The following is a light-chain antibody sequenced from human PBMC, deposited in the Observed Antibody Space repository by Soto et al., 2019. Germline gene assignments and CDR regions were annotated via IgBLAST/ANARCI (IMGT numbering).Light chain of an antibody. CDR1: SSDVGGYNY. V-gene: IGLV2-14*01. CDR3: SSYISSSTLV. CDR2: EVS. Sequence: HSALTQPASVSGSPGQSITISCTGTSSDVGGYNYVSWYQQHPGKAPKLMIYEVSNRPSGVSNRFSASKSGNTASLTISGLQAEDEADYYCSSYISSSTLVFGGGTKVTVL. J-gene: IGLJ2*01.